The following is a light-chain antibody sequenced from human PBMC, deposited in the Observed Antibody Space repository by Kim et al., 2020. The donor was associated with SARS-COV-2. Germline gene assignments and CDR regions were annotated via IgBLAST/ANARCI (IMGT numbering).Light chain of an antibody. Sequence: SYELTQPPSVSVSPGQTASIPCSGDKLGDKYACWYQQKPGQSPVLVIYQDSKRPSGIPERFSGSNSGNTATLTISGTQAMDEADYYCQAWDSSTVVFGGGTQRTVL. CDR1: KLGDKY. CDR3: QAWDSSTVV. CDR2: QDS. V-gene: IGLV3-1*01. J-gene: IGLJ2*01.